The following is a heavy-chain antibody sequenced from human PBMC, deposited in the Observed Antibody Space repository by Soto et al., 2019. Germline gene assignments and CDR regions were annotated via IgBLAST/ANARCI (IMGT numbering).Heavy chain of an antibody. Sequence: LGTPSLTWPCPWWALRGFLLILGRPPPGKGLEWIGYVYFSGSPNYNPSLKSRVLIAIDTSQNQFSLKLNSVTAADTAVYYCTRELFLGCGGKGHSNLWGQGKTVPGFS. CDR3: TRELFLGCGGKGHSNL. D-gene: IGHD4-4*01. J-gene: IGHJ6*02. V-gene: IGHV4-59*01. CDR2: VYFSGSP. CDR1: WWALRGFL.